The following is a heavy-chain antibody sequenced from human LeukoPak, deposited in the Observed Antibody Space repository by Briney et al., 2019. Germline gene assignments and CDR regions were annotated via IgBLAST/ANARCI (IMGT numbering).Heavy chain of an antibody. J-gene: IGHJ3*02. V-gene: IGHV4-59*11. CDR2: ISRIGST. CDR1: GGSFSSHY. Sequence: SETLSLTCTVSGGSFSSHYWSWIRQPPGKGLEWIGYISRIGSTNYNPSLKSRVTISVDTSKKQFSLKLSSVTAADTAVYYCARDPTTVTKGLDIWGQGTMVTVSS. D-gene: IGHD4-17*01. CDR3: ARDPTTVTKGLDI.